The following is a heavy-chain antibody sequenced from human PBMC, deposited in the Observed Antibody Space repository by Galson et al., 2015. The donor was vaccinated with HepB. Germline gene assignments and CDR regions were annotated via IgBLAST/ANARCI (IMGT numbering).Heavy chain of an antibody. Sequence: SVKVSCKASGGTFSSYTISWVRQAPGQGLEWMGRIIPILGIANYAQKFQGRVTITADKSTSTAYMELSSLRSEDTAVYYCARGGAGYCSSTSCYGADQYYFDYWGQGTLVTVSS. J-gene: IGHJ4*02. CDR3: ARGGAGYCSSTSCYGADQYYFDY. D-gene: IGHD2-2*03. V-gene: IGHV1-69*02. CDR1: GGTFSSYT. CDR2: IIPILGIA.